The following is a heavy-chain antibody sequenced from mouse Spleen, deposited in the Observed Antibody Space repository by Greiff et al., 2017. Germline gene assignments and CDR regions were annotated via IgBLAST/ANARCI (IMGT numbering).Heavy chain of an antibody. J-gene: IGHJ4*01. CDR1: GYTFTSYY. CDR3: TRVGKGLDYYAMDY. Sequence: QVQLQQSGAELVKPGASVKLSCKASGYTFTSYYMYWVKQRPGQGLEWIGEINPSNGGTNFNEKFKSKATLTVDKSSSTAYMQLSSLTSEDSAVYYCTRVGKGLDYYAMDYWGQGTSVTVSS. V-gene: IGHV1S81*02. CDR2: INPSNGGT. D-gene: IGHD2-1*01.